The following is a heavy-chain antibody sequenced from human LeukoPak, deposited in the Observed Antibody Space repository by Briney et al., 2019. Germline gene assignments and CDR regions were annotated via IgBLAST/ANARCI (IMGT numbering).Heavy chain of an antibody. Sequence: SETLSLTCTVSGGSISSYYWSWIRQPPEKGLEWIGYIYNSGSTNYNPSLKSRVTISVDTSKNQFSLKLSSVTAVDTAVYYCARDSPPFGPLGLWGQGTLVTVSS. CDR1: GGSISSYY. J-gene: IGHJ4*02. CDR2: IYNSGST. D-gene: IGHD3-3*01. CDR3: ARDSPPFGPLGL. V-gene: IGHV4-59*01.